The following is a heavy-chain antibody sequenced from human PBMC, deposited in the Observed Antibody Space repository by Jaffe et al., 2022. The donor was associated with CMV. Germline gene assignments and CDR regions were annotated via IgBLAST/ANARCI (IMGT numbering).Heavy chain of an antibody. CDR2: INSDGSST. D-gene: IGHD3-3*01. CDR1: GFTFSSYW. J-gene: IGHJ6*02. CDR3: AREPGASTTYYDFWSGYSYGMDV. Sequence: EVQLVESGGGLVQPGGSLRLSCAASGFTFSSYWMHWVRQAPGKGLVWVSRINSDGSSTSYADSVKGRFTISRDNAKNTLYLQMNSLRAEDTAVYYCAREPGASTTYYDFWSGYSYGMDVWGQGTTVTVSS. V-gene: IGHV3-74*01.